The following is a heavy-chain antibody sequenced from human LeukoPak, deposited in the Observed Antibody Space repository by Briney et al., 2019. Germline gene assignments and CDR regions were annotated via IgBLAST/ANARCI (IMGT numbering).Heavy chain of an antibody. CDR1: GYTFTSYA. J-gene: IGHJ4*02. Sequence: GASVKVSCKASGYTFTSYAMNWVRQAPGQGLEWMGWINTNTGNPTYAQGFTGRFVFPLDTSVSTAYLQISSLKAEDTAVYYCARARPGWGSYRKRGFDYWGQGTLVTVSS. V-gene: IGHV7-4-1*02. CDR3: ARARPGWGSYRKRGFDY. CDR2: INTNTGNP. D-gene: IGHD3-16*02.